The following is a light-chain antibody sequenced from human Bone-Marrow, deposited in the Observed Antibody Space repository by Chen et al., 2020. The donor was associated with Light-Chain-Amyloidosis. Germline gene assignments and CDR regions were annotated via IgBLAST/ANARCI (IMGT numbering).Light chain of an antibody. CDR2: GSS. CDR3: QQYGTSPLT. J-gene: IGKJ4*01. V-gene: IGKV3-20*01. Sequence: EIVLTQSPGTLSLSPGEGANLSCRASQTISSNYLTWYQQKFGQAPRLLIYGSSSRATGIPDRFTGSGSGTDFTLTINRLEHEEFAMYYWQQYGTSPLTFGGGTKVEIK. CDR1: QTISSNY.